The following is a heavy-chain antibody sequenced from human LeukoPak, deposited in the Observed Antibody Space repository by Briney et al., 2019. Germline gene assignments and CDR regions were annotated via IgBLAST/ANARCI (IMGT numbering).Heavy chain of an antibody. J-gene: IGHJ5*02. CDR3: ARTCGSPSKNWFDP. D-gene: IGHD1-26*01. CDR1: GGSISSSSYY. Sequence: SETLSLTCTVSGGSISSSSYYWGWIRQPPGKGLEWIGRIYYSGSTYYNPSLKSRVTISVDTSKNQFSLKLSSVTAADTAVYYCARTCGSPSKNWFDPWGQGTLVTVSS. CDR2: IYYSGST. V-gene: IGHV4-39*01.